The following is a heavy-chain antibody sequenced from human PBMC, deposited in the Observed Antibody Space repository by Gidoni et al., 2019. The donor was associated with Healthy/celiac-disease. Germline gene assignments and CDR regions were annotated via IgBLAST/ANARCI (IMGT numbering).Heavy chain of an antibody. J-gene: IGHJ4*02. V-gene: IGHV3-23*04. CDR1: GFTFSSYA. CDR2: ISGSGVST. Sequence: EVQLVESGGGLVQPGGALRVSCAASGFTFSSYARSWVRQAPGKGLEWVSAISGSGVSTYYADSVKGRFTISRDNSKNTLYLQMNSLRAEDTAVYYCAAYYDILTGAYFDYWGQGTLVTVSS. D-gene: IGHD3-9*01. CDR3: AAYYDILTGAYFDY.